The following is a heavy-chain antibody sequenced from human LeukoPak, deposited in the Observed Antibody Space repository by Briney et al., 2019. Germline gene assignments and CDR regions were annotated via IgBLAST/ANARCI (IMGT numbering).Heavy chain of an antibody. CDR2: ISGSGGRT. V-gene: IGHV3-23*01. CDR3: ARDLIRNLNMVRGLFDD. Sequence: SGGSLRLSCATSGFTSSSYAMSWVRQAPGKGLEWVSGISGSGGRTYYADSVKGRFTISRDNSKNTLNLQMNSLRAEDTAVYYCARDLIRNLNMVRGLFDDWGQGTLVTVSS. D-gene: IGHD3-10*01. J-gene: IGHJ4*02. CDR1: GFTSSSYA.